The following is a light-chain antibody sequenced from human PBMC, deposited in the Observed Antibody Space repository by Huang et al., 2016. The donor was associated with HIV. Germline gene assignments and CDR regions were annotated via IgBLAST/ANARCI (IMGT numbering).Light chain of an antibody. CDR2: DAS. CDR3: QQYGSSSYT. V-gene: IGKV3D-20*01. J-gene: IGKJ2*01. CDR1: QSIRNRY. Sequence: EIVLTQSPATLSLSPGERATLSCRATQSIRNRYLAWFQQKPGLAPRLLIYDASNMATGIPDRFSGGGSGTDFTLTISRLEPEDFAVYYCQQYGSSSYTFGQGTKLELK.